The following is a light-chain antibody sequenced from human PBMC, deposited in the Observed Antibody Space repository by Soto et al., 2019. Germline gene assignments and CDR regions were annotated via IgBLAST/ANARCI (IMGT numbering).Light chain of an antibody. CDR1: QSVSSY. V-gene: IGKV3-11*01. J-gene: IGKJ4*01. CDR3: QQRSNWLT. CDR2: DAS. Sequence: EIVLTQSPATLSLSPGERATLSCRASQSVSSYLAWYQQKHGQAPRLLIYDASNRATGIPARFSGSGSGTDFALSISSLEPEDVAVYYCQQRSNWLTFGGGTKVEIK.